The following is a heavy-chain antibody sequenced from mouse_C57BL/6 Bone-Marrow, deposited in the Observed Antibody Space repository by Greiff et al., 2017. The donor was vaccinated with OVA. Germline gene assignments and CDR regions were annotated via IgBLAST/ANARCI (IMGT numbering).Heavy chain of an antibody. J-gene: IGHJ2*01. CDR2: IYPGSGST. CDR1: GYTFTSYW. CDR3: ASVYDDYDSLYFDY. Sequence: QVQLQQPGAELVKPGASVKMSCKASGYTFTSYWITWVKQRPGQGLEWIGDIYPGSGSTNYNEKFKSKATLTVDTSSSTAYMQLSSLTSEDSAVYYCASVYDDYDSLYFDYWGQGTTLTVSS. V-gene: IGHV1-55*01. D-gene: IGHD2-4*01.